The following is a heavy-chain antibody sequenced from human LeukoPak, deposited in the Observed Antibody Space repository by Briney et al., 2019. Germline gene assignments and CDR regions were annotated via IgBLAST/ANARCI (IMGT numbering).Heavy chain of an antibody. J-gene: IGHJ4*02. CDR1: GGSISSYY. D-gene: IGHD3-22*01. CDR3: ARHYDSSGYPDY. V-gene: IGHV4-59*08. CDR2: IYYSGST. Sequence: SETLSLTCTVSGGSISSYYWSWIRQPPGKGLEWIGYIYYSGSTNYNPSLKSRVTISVDTSKNLFSLKLSSVTAADTAVYYCARHYDSSGYPDYWGQGTLVTVSS.